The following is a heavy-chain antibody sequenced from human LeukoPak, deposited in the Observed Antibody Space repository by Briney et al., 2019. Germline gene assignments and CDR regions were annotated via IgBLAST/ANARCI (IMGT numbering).Heavy chain of an antibody. Sequence: SETLSLTCTVSGGSISSYSWSWIRQPAGKGLEWIGRMYSSGGTKYNPPLKSRVTMSVDTSKNQISLKLTSVTAADTAVYYCARGLLPLYYFDYWGQGTLVTVSS. CDR1: GGSISSYS. J-gene: IGHJ4*02. D-gene: IGHD3-22*01. V-gene: IGHV4-4*07. CDR3: ARGLLPLYYFDY. CDR2: MYSSGGT.